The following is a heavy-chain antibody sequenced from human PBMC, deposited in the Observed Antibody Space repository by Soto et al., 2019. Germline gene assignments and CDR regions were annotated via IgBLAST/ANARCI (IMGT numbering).Heavy chain of an antibody. CDR3: ASVPDIVVVVASQDYV. CDR2: ISSSSSTI. D-gene: IGHD2-15*01. J-gene: IGHJ6*04. Sequence: GGSLRLSCAASGFTFSSYSMNWVRQAPGKGLEWVSYISSSSSTIYYADSVKGRFTISRDNANNSLYLQMNSLRAEDTAVYYCASVPDIVVVVASQDYVWGKGTTVTVSS. CDR1: GFTFSSYS. V-gene: IGHV3-48*01.